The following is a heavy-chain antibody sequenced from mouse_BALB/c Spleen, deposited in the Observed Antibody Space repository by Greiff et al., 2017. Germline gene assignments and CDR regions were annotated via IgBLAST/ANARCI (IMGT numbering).Heavy chain of an antibody. CDR1: GFTFSSYA. CDR3: ARQDGYFDY. V-gene: IGHV5-9-3*01. Sequence: EVKVEESGGGLVKPGGSLKLSCAASGFTFSSYAMSWVRQTPEKRLEWVATISSGGSYTYYPDSVKGRFTISRDNAKNTLYLQMSSLRSEDTAMYYCARQDGYFDYWGQGTTLTVSS. CDR2: ISSGGSYT. J-gene: IGHJ2*01.